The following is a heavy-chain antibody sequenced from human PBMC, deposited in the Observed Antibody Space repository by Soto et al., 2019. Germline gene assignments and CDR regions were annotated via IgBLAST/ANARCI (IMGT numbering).Heavy chain of an antibody. V-gene: IGHV4-59*01. J-gene: IGHJ6*02. CDR1: GGTISRYY. CDR3: ARDLWGYCGTDCYPLDV. CDR2: MYNTGST. Sequence: QVQLQESGPGLVKPSETLSLTCTVSGGTISRYYWSWIRQPPGQGLEWIGYMYNTGSTVYNPSCKTRVSISVDTSKHQFSLKLNSVTAADTAVYYCARDLWGYCGTDCYPLDVWGQGTTVTVSS. D-gene: IGHD2-21*02.